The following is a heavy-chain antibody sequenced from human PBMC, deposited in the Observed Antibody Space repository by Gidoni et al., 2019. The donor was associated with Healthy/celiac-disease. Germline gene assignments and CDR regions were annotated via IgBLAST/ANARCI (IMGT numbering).Heavy chain of an antibody. CDR2: ISWNSGSI. CDR1: GFTFDDYA. V-gene: IGHV3-9*01. D-gene: IGHD3-16*01. Sequence: EVQLVESGGGLVQPGRSLRLSCAASGFTFDDYAMHWVRQAPGKGLEWVSGISWNSGSIGYADSVKGRFTISRDNAKNSLYLQMNSLRAEDTALYYCAKDSLVYYGMDVWGQGTTVTVSS. CDR3: AKDSLVYYGMDV. J-gene: IGHJ6*02.